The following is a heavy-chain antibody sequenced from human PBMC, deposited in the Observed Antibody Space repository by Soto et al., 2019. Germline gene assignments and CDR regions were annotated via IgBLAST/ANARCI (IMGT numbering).Heavy chain of an antibody. Sequence: LRLSCAASGFNFNDYGIDWVRQSPWKVLEWVSSISWNSVSIGYADSVKGRFTISRDNAKNSLYLQMNSLRAEDTALYYCAKDMENGYNPYYYYGMDVWGQGTTVTVSS. CDR2: ISWNSVSI. CDR3: AKDMENGYNPYYYYGMDV. CDR1: GFNFNDYG. J-gene: IGHJ6*02. V-gene: IGHV3-9*01. D-gene: IGHD3-10*01.